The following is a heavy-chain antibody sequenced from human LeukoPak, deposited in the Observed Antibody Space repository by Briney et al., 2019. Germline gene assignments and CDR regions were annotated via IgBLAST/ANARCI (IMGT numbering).Heavy chain of an antibody. J-gene: IGHJ6*02. CDR3: ARGPVDTFYYYYYGMDV. CDR2: IYHSGST. D-gene: IGHD5-18*01. CDR1: GGSISSGGYS. V-gene: IGHV4-30-2*01. Sequence: SQTLSLTCAVSGGSISSGGYSWSWIRQPPGKGPEWIGYIYHSGSTYYNPSLKSRVTISVDGSKNQFSLKLSSVTAADTAVYYCARGPVDTFYYYYYGMDVWGQGTTVTVSS.